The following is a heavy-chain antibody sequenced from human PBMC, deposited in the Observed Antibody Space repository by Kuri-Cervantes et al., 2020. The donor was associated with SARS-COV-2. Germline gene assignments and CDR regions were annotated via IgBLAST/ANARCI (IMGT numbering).Heavy chain of an antibody. J-gene: IGHJ1*01. CDR2: ISGSGGST. Sequence: LSLTCAASGFTFSSYAMSWVRQAPGKGLEWVSAISGSGGSTYYADSVKGRFTISRDSSKNTLYLQMNSLRAEDTAVYYCAKSSTITIFGVVIIPEYFQHWGQGTLVTISS. V-gene: IGHV3-23*01. CDR3: AKSSTITIFGVVIIPEYFQH. D-gene: IGHD3-3*01. CDR1: GFTFSSYA.